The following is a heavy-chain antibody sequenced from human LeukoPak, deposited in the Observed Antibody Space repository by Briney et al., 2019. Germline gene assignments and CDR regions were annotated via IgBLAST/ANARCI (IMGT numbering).Heavy chain of an antibody. CDR3: ATGATRLFDP. J-gene: IGHJ5*02. CDR2: IKQDGSVK. Sequence: GSLRLSCAASGFTISNSWMMWVRQAPGKVLEWVANIKQDGSVKIYVDSVKGRFTISRDNAENSLYLEMNSLRAEDTAVYYCATGATRLFDPWGQGTLVTVSS. V-gene: IGHV3-7*01. CDR1: GFTISNSW.